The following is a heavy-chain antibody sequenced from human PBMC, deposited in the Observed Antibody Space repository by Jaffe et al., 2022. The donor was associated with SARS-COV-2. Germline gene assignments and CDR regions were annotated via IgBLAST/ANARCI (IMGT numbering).Heavy chain of an antibody. J-gene: IGHJ1*01. Sequence: QVQLVESGGGVVQPGRSLRLSCAASGFTFSSYGMHWVRQAPGKGLEWVAVISYDGSNKYYADSVKGRFTISRDNSKNTLYLQMNSLRAEDTAVYYCAKETPHYYDSSGYYPRYFQHWGQGTLVTVSS. CDR2: ISYDGSNK. V-gene: IGHV3-30*18. CDR3: AKETPHYYDSSGYYPRYFQH. CDR1: GFTFSSYG. D-gene: IGHD3-22*01.